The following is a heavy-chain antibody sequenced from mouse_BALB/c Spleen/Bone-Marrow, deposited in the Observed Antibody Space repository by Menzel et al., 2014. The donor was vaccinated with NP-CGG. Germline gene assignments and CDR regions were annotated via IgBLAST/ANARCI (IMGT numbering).Heavy chain of an antibody. V-gene: IGHV1S137*01. J-gene: IGHJ4*01. CDR2: ISTYYGDA. Sequence: VQLQESGAELVRPGVSVKISCKGSGYTFTDYAMHWVKQSHAKSLEWIGVISTYYGDASYNQKFKGKATMTVDKSSSTAYMELARLTSEDSVIYYCASGNYYYAMDYWGQGTSVTVSS. CDR3: ASGNYYYAMDY. CDR1: GYTFTDYA. D-gene: IGHD2-1*01.